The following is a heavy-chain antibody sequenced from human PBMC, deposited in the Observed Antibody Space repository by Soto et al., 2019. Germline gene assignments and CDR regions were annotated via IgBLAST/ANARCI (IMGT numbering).Heavy chain of an antibody. CDR1: GFTFSNAW. CDR2: IKSKTDGGTT. Sequence: GGSLRLSCAASGFTFSNAWMNWVRQAPGKGLEWVGRIKSKTDGGTTDYAAPVKGRFTISRDDSKNTLYLQMNSLKTEDTAVYYCTTDPTPLSSSWTASKWYYFDYWGQGTLVTVSS. D-gene: IGHD6-13*01. J-gene: IGHJ4*02. V-gene: IGHV3-15*07. CDR3: TTDPTPLSSSWTASKWYYFDY.